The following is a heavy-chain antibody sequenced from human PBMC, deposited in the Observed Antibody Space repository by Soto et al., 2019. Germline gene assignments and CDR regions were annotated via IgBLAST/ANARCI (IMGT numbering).Heavy chain of an antibody. J-gene: IGHJ5*02. CDR3: ARDRLQSGTWFDP. Sequence: SETLSLTCAVSGGSISSGGYSWSWIRQPPGKGLEWIGYIYHSGSTYYNPSLKSRVTISVDRSKNQFSLKLSSVTAADTAVYYCARDRLQSGTWFDPWGQGTLVT. CDR1: GGSISSGGYS. CDR2: IYHSGST. D-gene: IGHD4-4*01. V-gene: IGHV4-30-2*01.